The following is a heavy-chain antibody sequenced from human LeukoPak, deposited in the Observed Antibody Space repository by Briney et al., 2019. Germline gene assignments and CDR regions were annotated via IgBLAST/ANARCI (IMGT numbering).Heavy chain of an antibody. CDR2: ISSSSSTI. D-gene: IGHD6-13*01. Sequence: GGSLRLSCAASGFTFSSYSMNWVRQAPGKGLEWVSYISSSSSTIYYADSVKGRFTISRDNAKNSLYLQMNSLRAEDTAVYYCASEQQLVNHDAFDIWGQGTMVTVSS. V-gene: IGHV3-48*04. CDR1: GFTFSSYS. CDR3: ASEQQLVNHDAFDI. J-gene: IGHJ3*02.